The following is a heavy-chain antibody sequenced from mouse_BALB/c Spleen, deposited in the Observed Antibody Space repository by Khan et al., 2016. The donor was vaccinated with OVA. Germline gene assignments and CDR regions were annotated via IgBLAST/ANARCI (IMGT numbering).Heavy chain of an antibody. J-gene: IGHJ4*01. V-gene: IGHV3-2*02. Sequence: EVELVESGPGLVKPSQSLSLTCTVTGYSITSDYAWNWIRQFPGNKLEWMGYISYSGSTNYNPALKSRISITRATSKNQFFLQLNSVTTEDPATDYCARDGSRYNYAIDYWGQGTSVTVAS. CDR1: GYSITSDYA. CDR2: ISYSGST. D-gene: IGHD2-3*01. CDR3: ARDGSRYNYAIDY.